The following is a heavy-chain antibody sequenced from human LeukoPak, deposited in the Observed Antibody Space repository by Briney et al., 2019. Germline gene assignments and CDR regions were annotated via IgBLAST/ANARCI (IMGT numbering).Heavy chain of an antibody. CDR2: INSDGSST. Sequence: GGSLRLSCAASGFTFSSYWMHWVRQAPGKGLVWVSRINSDGSSTSYADSVKGRFTTSRDNAKNTLYLQMNSLRAEDTALYYCAKDKGGYYDSSGCIDYWGQGTLVTVSS. D-gene: IGHD3-22*01. V-gene: IGHV3-74*01. CDR1: GFTFSSYW. CDR3: AKDKGGYYDSSGCIDY. J-gene: IGHJ4*02.